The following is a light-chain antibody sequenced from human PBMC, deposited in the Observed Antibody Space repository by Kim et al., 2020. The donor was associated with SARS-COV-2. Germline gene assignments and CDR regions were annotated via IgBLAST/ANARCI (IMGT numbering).Light chain of an antibody. Sequence: SPGEMATLSCRASQTINNKLGWYQQKPGQAPRLLIYDATTRATGVPARFIGSGSETDFTLTISILQSEDFAVYYCKQSNDWPPLTFGQGTKVDIK. J-gene: IGKJ1*01. CDR1: QTINNK. CDR3: KQSNDWPPLT. V-gene: IGKV3-15*01. CDR2: DAT.